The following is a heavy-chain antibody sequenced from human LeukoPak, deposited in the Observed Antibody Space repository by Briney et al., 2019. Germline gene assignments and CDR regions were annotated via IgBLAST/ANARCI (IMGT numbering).Heavy chain of an antibody. CDR2: ISDNEGST. J-gene: IGHJ4*02. Sequence: GGSLRLSCAASGFTFNYYAMSWVRQAPGKGPEWVSGISDNEGSTYYTDSVKGRFTISRDNTKNTVYLQMNNLRPDDTAVYFCARHDSFIPYWGQGTLVTVSS. D-gene: IGHD5-18*01. CDR1: GFTFNYYA. CDR3: ARHDSFIPY. V-gene: IGHV3-23*01.